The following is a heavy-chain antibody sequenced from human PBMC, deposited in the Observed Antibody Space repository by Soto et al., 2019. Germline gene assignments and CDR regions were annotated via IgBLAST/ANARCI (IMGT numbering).Heavy chain of an antibody. Sequence: EVQLVESGGGLVQPGGSLRLSCAASGFTFSTYWMTWVRQAPGKGLEWVANIKQDGSQKYYVDSVKGRFTISRDNAKNSLYLQMNSLRAGDTAVYYCAGGTGWIWDNWGQGTLVTVSS. CDR2: IKQDGSQK. CDR3: AGGTGWIWDN. CDR1: GFTFSTYW. D-gene: IGHD6-19*01. V-gene: IGHV3-7*04. J-gene: IGHJ4*02.